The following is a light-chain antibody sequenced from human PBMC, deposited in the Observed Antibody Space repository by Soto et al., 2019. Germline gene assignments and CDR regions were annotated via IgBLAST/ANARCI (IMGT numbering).Light chain of an antibody. CDR2: DVS. J-gene: IGLJ1*01. V-gene: IGLV2-14*03. CDR3: RSYTSSSTLYV. Sequence: QSALTQPASVSGSPGQSITISCTGTSSDDGGYNYVSWYQHHPGKAPKLMIYDVSNRPSGVSNRFSGSKSGNTASLTISGLQAEDEADYYCRSYTSSSTLYVFGTGTKLTVL. CDR1: SSDDGGYNY.